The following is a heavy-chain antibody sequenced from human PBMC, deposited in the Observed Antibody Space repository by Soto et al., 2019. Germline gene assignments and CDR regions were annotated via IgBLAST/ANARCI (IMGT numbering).Heavy chain of an antibody. J-gene: IGHJ4*02. Sequence: QVQLVESGGGVVQPGRSLRLSCAASGFTFSSYAMQWVRQAPGKGLEWVAVISYDGSNKYYADSVKGRFTISRDNSKNTLYLQMNSLRAEDTAVYYCARAINWNDADGPIDYWGQGTLVTVSS. CDR3: ARAINWNDADGPIDY. D-gene: IGHD1-1*01. CDR1: GFTFSSYA. V-gene: IGHV3-30-3*01. CDR2: ISYDGSNK.